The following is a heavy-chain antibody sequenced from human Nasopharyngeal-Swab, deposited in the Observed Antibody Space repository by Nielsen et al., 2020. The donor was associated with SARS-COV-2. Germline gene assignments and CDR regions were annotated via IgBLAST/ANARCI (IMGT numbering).Heavy chain of an antibody. CDR2: ISWNSGSI. D-gene: IGHD2-15*01. V-gene: IGHV3-9*01. Sequence: SLEFSCAASGFTFDDYAMHWVRQAPGKGLEWVSGISWNSGSIGYADSVKGRFTISRDNAKNSLYLQMNSLRAEDTALYYCAKEVTGYCSGGSCYSANWYFDLWGRGTLVTVSS. CDR3: AKEVTGYCSGGSCYSANWYFDL. CDR1: GFTFDDYA. J-gene: IGHJ2*01.